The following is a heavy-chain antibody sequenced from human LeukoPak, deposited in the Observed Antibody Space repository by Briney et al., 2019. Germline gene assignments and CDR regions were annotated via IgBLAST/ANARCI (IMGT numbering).Heavy chain of an antibody. Sequence: GGSLRLSCAASGFTVSSNHMSWVRQAPGKGLEWVSLIYSGGNTYYPDSVKGRLSISRDNSKNTLYLQMNSLRAEDTAVYYCAREGYCSVGSCYSDYWGQGTLVTVSS. J-gene: IGHJ4*02. CDR2: IYSGGNT. CDR1: GFTVSSNH. V-gene: IGHV3-66*01. D-gene: IGHD2-15*01. CDR3: AREGYCSVGSCYSDY.